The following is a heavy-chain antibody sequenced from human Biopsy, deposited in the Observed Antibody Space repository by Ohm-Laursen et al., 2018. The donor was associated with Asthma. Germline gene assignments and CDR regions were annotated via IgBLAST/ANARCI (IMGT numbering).Heavy chain of an antibody. CDR1: YGSITSGGYY. CDR3: ARGNVLRFLEWLFEGDYFDY. D-gene: IGHD3-3*01. V-gene: IGHV4-31*03. J-gene: IGHJ4*02. CDR2: IYYSGST. Sequence: TLSLTCTVSYGSITSGGYYWTWIRQHPGKGLEWIGFIYYSGSTYYNPSLKSRVTISVDKSKNQFSLNLSAVTAADTAVYYCARGNVLRFLEWLFEGDYFDYWGQGTLVTVSS.